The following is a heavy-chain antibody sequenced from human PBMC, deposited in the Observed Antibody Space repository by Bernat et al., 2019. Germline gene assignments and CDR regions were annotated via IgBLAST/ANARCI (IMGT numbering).Heavy chain of an antibody. CDR1: GFTFSDYY. D-gene: IGHD6-6*01. V-gene: IGHV3-11*06. CDR2: ISSSSSYT. Sequence: QVQLVESGGGLVKPGGSLRLSCAASGFTFSDYYMSWIRQAPGKGLEWVSYISSSSSYTNYADSVKGRFTISRDNAKNSLYLQMNSLRAEDTAVYYCASKSSSDAFDIWGQGTMVTVSS. CDR3: ASKSSSDAFDI. J-gene: IGHJ3*02.